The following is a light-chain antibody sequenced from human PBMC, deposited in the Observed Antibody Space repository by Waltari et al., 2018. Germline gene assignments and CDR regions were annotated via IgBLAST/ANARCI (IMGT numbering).Light chain of an antibody. CDR2: DKN. CDR1: SLRSYY. CDR3: HSRDASGVAGS. V-gene: IGLV3-19*01. J-gene: IGLJ2*01. Sequence: SSELTQDPAVSVAMGQTVRLTCQGDSLRSYYASWYQHRRGQAPILVIYDKNNRPSGVPDRFSGSSSHNTGSLTITGAQAEDEASYYCHSRDASGVAGSFGGGTKLTVL.